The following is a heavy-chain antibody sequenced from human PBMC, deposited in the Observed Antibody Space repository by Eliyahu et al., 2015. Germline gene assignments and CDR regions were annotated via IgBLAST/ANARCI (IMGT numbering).Heavy chain of an antibody. CDR3: ARGRAGYHRWDY. Sequence: QVQLQQWGAGLLKPSETLSLTXAVYGGSFSGYYWSWIRQPPGKGLEWIGEINHSGSTNYNPSLKSRVTISVDTSKNQFSLKLSSVTAADTAVYYCARGRAGYHRWDYWGQGTLVTVSS. V-gene: IGHV4-34*01. D-gene: IGHD3-9*01. CDR2: INHSGST. J-gene: IGHJ4*02. CDR1: GGSFSGYY.